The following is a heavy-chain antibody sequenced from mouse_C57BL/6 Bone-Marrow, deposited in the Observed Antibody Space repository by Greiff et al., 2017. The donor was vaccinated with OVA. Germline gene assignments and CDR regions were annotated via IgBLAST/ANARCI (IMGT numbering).Heavy chain of an antibody. D-gene: IGHD1-1*01. CDR3: VRLGITVVETDYFDY. CDR1: GYAFTDYN. V-gene: IGHV1-39*01. Sequence: EVQLQQSGPELVKPGASVKISCKASGYAFTDYNMNWVKQSHGKSLEWIGVINPNYGTTSYNQKFKGKATLTVDQSSSTAYMQLNSLTSEDSAVYYCVRLGITVVETDYFDYWGQGTTLTVSS. CDR2: INPNYGTT. J-gene: IGHJ2*01.